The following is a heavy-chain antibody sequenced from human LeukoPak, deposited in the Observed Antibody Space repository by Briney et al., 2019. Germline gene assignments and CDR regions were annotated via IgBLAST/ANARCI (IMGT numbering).Heavy chain of an antibody. CDR2: ISGSGGST. V-gene: IGHV3-23*01. CDR1: GFTFSSYA. Sequence: TGGSPRLPCAASGFTFSSYAMSWVRQAPGKGLEWVSAISGSGGSTYYADSVKGRFTISRDNSKNTLYLQMNSLGAEDTAVYYCAKDESYGDYVDYWGQGTLVTVSS. CDR3: AKDESYGDYVDY. D-gene: IGHD4-17*01. J-gene: IGHJ4*02.